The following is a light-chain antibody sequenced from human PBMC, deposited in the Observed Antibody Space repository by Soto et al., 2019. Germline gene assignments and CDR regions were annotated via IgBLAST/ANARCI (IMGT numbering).Light chain of an antibody. V-gene: IGKV1-5*01. Sequence: DIQMTQSPSTLSASVGDTVTIPSRASQTISGWLAWYQQRPGKAPNLLIFDASTLESGVPSRFSGSGSGTTFTLTISSLQADDFATYYCLQYNGYYRTFGQGTKVDIK. CDR1: QTISGW. CDR2: DAS. J-gene: IGKJ1*01. CDR3: LQYNGYYRT.